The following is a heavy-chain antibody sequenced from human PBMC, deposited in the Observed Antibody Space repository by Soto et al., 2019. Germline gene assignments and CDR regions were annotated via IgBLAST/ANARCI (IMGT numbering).Heavy chain of an antibody. CDR3: ARAEEWELNFDY. Sequence: SETLSLTCTVSGGSISSGGYYWSWIRQHPGKGLEWIGYIYYSGSTYYNPSLKSRVTISVDTSKNQFSLKLSSVTAADTAVYYCARAEEWELNFDYWGQGTLVTVSS. D-gene: IGHD1-26*01. CDR2: IYYSGST. J-gene: IGHJ4*02. V-gene: IGHV4-31*03. CDR1: GGSISSGGYY.